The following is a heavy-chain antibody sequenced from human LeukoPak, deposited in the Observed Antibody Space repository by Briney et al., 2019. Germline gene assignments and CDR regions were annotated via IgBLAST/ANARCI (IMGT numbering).Heavy chain of an antibody. D-gene: IGHD3-10*01. CDR3: AREGRYYGSGSYYNWDNWFDP. CDR2: TYHRSKWYN. CDR1: GDSASSNSAA. Sequence: SQTLSLTCAISGDSASSNSAAWNWIRQSPSRGLEWLGRTYHRSKWYNDYAVSVKSRITINPDTSKNQFSLQPNSVTAADTAVYYCAREGRYYGSGSYYNWDNWFDPWGQGTLVTVSS. V-gene: IGHV6-1*01. J-gene: IGHJ5*02.